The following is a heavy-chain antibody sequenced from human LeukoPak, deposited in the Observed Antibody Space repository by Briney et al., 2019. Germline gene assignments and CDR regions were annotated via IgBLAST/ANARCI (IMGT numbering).Heavy chain of an antibody. V-gene: IGHV1-2*02. Sequence: GASVKVSCKASGYTFTGYYMHWVRQAPGQGLEWMGWINPNSGGTNYAQRFQGRVTMTRDTSISTAYMELSRLRSDDTAVYYCARGGAVVVAAEVDYWGQGTLVTVSS. CDR1: GYTFTGYY. D-gene: IGHD2-15*01. J-gene: IGHJ4*02. CDR2: INPNSGGT. CDR3: ARGGAVVVAAEVDY.